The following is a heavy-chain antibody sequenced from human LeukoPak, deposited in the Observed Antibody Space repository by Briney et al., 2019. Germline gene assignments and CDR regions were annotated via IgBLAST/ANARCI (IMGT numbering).Heavy chain of an antibody. J-gene: IGHJ3*02. CDR1: GGSISSSSYY. D-gene: IGHD6-19*01. Sequence: SETLSLTCTVSGGSISSSSYYWGWIRQPPGKGLEWIGSIYYSGSTYYNPSLKSRVTISVDTSKNQSSLKLSSVTAADTAVYYCARKSVAVRDAFDIWGQGTMVTVSS. V-gene: IGHV4-39*07. CDR2: IYYSGST. CDR3: ARKSVAVRDAFDI.